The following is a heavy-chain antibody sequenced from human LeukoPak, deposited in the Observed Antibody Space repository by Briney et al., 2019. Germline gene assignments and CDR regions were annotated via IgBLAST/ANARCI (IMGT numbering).Heavy chain of an antibody. CDR3: ARGTRHYVWGSYRSYYFDY. D-gene: IGHD3-16*02. CDR1: GGSFSGYY. V-gene: IGHV4-34*01. CDR2: INHSGST. J-gene: IGHJ4*02. Sequence: KPSETLSLTCAVYGGSFSGYYWSWIRQPPGKGLEWIGEINHSGSTNYNPSLKSRVTISVDTSKNQFSLKLSSVAAADTAVYYCARGTRHYVWGSYRSYYFDYWGQGTLVTVSS.